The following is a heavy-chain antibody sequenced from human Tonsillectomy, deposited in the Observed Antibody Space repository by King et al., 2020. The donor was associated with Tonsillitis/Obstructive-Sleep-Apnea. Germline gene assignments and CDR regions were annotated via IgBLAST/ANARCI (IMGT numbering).Heavy chain of an antibody. CDR3: ARDRVFLGYWTNGICYEAYYCHGMDV. J-gene: IGHJ6*02. Sequence: QLVQSGAEVKKPGASVKVSCKASGYTFTDYYMHWVRQAPGQGLEWMGIINPSGGSTSYAQKFQGRVTMTRDTSTSTVYMELSSLRSEDTAVYYCARDRVFLGYWTNGICYEAYYCHGMDVWGQGITVTVSS. V-gene: IGHV1-46*01. D-gene: IGHD2-8*01. CDR1: GYTFTDYY. CDR2: INPSGGST.